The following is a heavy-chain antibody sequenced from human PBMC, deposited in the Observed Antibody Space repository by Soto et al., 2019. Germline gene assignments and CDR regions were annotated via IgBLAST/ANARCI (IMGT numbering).Heavy chain of an antibody. CDR1: GFSFSDSS. V-gene: IGHV3-48*01. CDR3: ARALIVGTAVAGSLRVGDH. J-gene: IGHJ4*02. CDR2: ISGSSTTN. Sequence: EVQLVESGGGLVQPGGSLRLSCAASGFSFSDSSMNWVRQSPGRGLECISYISGSSTTNYYADSVTGGFTISRDKAKKSLFLQMNSLRAEDTAVDYCARALIVGTAVAGSLRVGDHWGQGTRVTVSS. D-gene: IGHD6-19*01.